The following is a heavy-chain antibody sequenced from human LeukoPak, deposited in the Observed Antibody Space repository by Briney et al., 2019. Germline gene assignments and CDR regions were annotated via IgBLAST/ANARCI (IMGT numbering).Heavy chain of an antibody. CDR1: GGSISSSHYY. CDR2: IYYSGST. CDR3: ARQGFYDFHFDT. D-gene: IGHD3-3*01. J-gene: IGHJ4*02. Sequence: SETLSLTCTVSGGSISSSHYYWGWIRQPPGKGLEWLATIYYSGSTDYNTSLKSRITISADTSKKQFSPKLRSVTAADTAVYYCARQGFYDFHFDTWGQGTLVTVSS. V-gene: IGHV4-39*01.